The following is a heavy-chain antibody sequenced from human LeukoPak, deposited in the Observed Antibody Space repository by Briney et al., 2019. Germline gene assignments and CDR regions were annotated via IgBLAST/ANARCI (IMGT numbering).Heavy chain of an antibody. J-gene: IGHJ5*02. CDR1: GGTFSSYA. CDR2: IIPIFGTA. V-gene: IGHV1-69*13. D-gene: IGHD4-17*01. Sequence: GASVKVSCKASGGTFSSYAISWVRQAPGQGLEWMGGIIPIFGTANYAQKFQGRVTITADESASTAYMELSSLRSEDTAVYYCARGDYGDYNWFDPWGQGTLVTVSS. CDR3: ARGDYGDYNWFDP.